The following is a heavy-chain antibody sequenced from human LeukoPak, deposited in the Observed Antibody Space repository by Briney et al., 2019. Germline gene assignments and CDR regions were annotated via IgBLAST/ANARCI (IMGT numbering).Heavy chain of an antibody. CDR3: ARDRYSGTYAGYYYYYMDV. D-gene: IGHD1-26*01. V-gene: IGHV3-21*01. J-gene: IGHJ6*03. Sequence: PGGSLRLSCAASGFTFTDYTMNWVRQAPGKGLEWVSSISSSSIFIYYADSVQGRFTISRDNAKNLLFLQMNSLRAEDTAVYYCARDRYSGTYAGYYYYYMDVWGKGTTVTVSS. CDR2: ISSSSIFI. CDR1: GFTFTDYT.